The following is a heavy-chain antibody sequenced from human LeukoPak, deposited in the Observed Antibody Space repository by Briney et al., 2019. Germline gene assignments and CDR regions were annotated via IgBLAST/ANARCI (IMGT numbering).Heavy chain of an antibody. CDR3: ARDISPPPGYYYDSSGSWGNY. CDR1: GGSISSGDYY. Sequence: SETLSLTCTVSGGSISSGDYYWSWIRQPPGKGLEWIGYIYYSGSTYYNPSLKSRVTISVDTSKNQFSLKLSSVTAADTAVYYCARDISPPPGYYYDSSGSWGNYWGQGTLVTVSS. V-gene: IGHV4-30-4*01. CDR2: IYYSGST. D-gene: IGHD3-22*01. J-gene: IGHJ4*02.